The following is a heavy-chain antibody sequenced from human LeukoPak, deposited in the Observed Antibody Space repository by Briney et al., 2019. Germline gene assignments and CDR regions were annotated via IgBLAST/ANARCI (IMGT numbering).Heavy chain of an antibody. CDR2: IYYSGST. CDR1: GGSISSGGYY. D-gene: IGHD3-22*01. Sequence: KSSETLSLTCTVSGGSISSGGYYWSWIRQHPGKGLEWIGYIYYSGSTYYNPSLKSRVTISVDKSKNQFSLKLSSVTAADTAVYYCASLPNYYDSTPPDYWGQGTLVTVSS. CDR3: ASLPNYYDSTPPDY. V-gene: IGHV4-31*03. J-gene: IGHJ4*02.